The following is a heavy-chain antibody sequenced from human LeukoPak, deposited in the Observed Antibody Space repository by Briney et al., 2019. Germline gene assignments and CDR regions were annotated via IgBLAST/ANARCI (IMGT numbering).Heavy chain of an antibody. V-gene: IGHV1-18*01. Sequence: ASVKVSCKASGYTFTTYGVTWVRRAPRQGLEWMGWISAYNGDTMYAQKFQGRFTMTTDTSTSTANMELRSLRSDDTAVYYCARDHSSSCQLLDYWGQGILVTISS. J-gene: IGHJ4*02. CDR3: ARDHSSSCQLLDY. CDR2: ISAYNGDT. D-gene: IGHD6-13*01. CDR1: GYTFTTYG.